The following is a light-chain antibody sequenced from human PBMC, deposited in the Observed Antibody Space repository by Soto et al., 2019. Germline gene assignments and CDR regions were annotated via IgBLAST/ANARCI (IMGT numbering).Light chain of an antibody. CDR1: QSVTSNS. CDR3: HQHVGTPYT. Sequence: EIVLTQSPGTLSLSPGERVTLSCRASQSVTSNSLVWYQQKPGRAPRLLIDDVSNSATGIPDRFSASGSGTDFTLTISRLEPEDVVVYYCHQHVGTPYTFGHGTKLEIK. V-gene: IGKV3-20*01. CDR2: DVS. J-gene: IGKJ2*01.